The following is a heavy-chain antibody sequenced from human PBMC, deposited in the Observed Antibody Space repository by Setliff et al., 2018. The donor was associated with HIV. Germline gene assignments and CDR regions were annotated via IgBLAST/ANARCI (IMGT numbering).Heavy chain of an antibody. CDR1: GIIFKENY. Sequence: GGSLRLSCEASGIIFKENYMNWIRQAPGKGLEWIASINGDSSSANYADSVKGRFTVSRDNAKNSLYLQMNSLRTDDTAVYFCARDFSTYYSIDSWGQGTLVTVSS. CDR2: INGDSSSA. D-gene: IGHD3-22*01. V-gene: IGHV3-11*06. J-gene: IGHJ4*02. CDR3: ARDFSTYYSIDS.